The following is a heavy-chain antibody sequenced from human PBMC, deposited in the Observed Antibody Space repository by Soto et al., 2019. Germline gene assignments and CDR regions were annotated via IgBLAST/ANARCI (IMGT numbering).Heavy chain of an antibody. CDR3: ASPMVRGDKGTQEFDP. CDR2: INHSGST. J-gene: IGHJ5*02. Sequence: PSETLSLTCAVYGGSFSGYYWSWIRQPPGKGLEWIGEINHSGSTNYNPSLKSRVTISVDTSKNQFSLKLSSVTAADTAVYYCASPMVRGDKGTQEFDPWGQGTLVTVSS. V-gene: IGHV4-34*01. CDR1: GGSFSGYY. D-gene: IGHD3-10*01.